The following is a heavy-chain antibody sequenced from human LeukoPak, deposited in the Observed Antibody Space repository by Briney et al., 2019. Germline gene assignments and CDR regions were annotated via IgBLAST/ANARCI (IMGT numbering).Heavy chain of an antibody. CDR1: GGSISSGGYS. J-gene: IGHJ5*02. D-gene: IGHD3-16*01. CDR2: IYHSGST. CDR3: ARVMGDYVSWFDP. V-gene: IGHV4-30-2*01. Sequence: PSQTLSLTCAVSGGSISSGGYSWSWIRRPPGKGLEWIGYIYHSGSTYYNPSLKSRVTISVDRSKNQFSLKLSSVTAADTAVYYCARVMGDYVSWFDPWGQGTLVTVSS.